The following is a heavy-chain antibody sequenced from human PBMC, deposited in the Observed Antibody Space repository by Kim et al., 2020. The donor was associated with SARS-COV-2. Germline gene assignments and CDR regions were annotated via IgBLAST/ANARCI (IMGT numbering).Heavy chain of an antibody. V-gene: IGHV4-4*08. CDR1: GGSTKSYY. CDR2: VFHNGEA. J-gene: IGHJ4*02. D-gene: IGHD3-16*01. CDR3: AKWNSNWRAYDV. Sequence: SETLSLTCSVSGGSTKSYYWNWVRQPPGKGLEWIGYVFHNGEASYSPSLKRRVTLSVDTSKSQFSLRLTSVTAADTAVYYCAKWNSNWRAYDVWGPGTL.